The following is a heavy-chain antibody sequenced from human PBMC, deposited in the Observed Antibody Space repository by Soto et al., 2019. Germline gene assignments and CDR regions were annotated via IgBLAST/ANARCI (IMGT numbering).Heavy chain of an antibody. CDR1: GYRFTSYY. D-gene: IGHD6-6*01. CDR3: ARDLSIPPRPAWFDP. V-gene: IGHV1-46*01. CDR2: INPGGGAT. Sequence: ASVKVSCKAAGYRFTSYYVHWVRQAPGKGLEWMGRINPGGGATNYSQKFQGRISMSRDTSTTTFYMELNNLRSEDTALYYCARDLSIPPRPAWFDPWGQGTLVTLS. J-gene: IGHJ5*02.